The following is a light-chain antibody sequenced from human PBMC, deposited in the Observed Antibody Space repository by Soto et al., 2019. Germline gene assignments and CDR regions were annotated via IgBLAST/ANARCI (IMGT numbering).Light chain of an antibody. CDR2: GAS. J-gene: IGKJ2*01. Sequence: EIVLTQSPGTLSLSPGERATLSCRASQSVSSNYLAWYQQKPGQAPRLLIYGASNRATGIPERFSGSGSGTGFTLTISRLEPEDFAVYFCQQYGSSPPFTFGQGTKVEIK. CDR3: QQYGSSPPFT. CDR1: QSVSSNY. V-gene: IGKV3-20*01.